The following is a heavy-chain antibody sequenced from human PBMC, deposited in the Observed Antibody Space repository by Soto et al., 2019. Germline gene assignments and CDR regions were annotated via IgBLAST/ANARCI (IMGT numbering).Heavy chain of an antibody. CDR3: AKSIFPHGEGYYYYGMDV. V-gene: IGHV3-9*01. CDR2: ISWNSGSR. CDR1: GFTFDDYA. Sequence: PGGSLRLSCAASGFTFDDYAMNWVRQAPGKGLEWVSGISWNSGSRGYVDSVKGRFTISRDNAKNSLYLQMNSLRAEDTALYYCAKSIFPHGEGYYYYGMDVWGQGTTVTVSS. D-gene: IGHD2-21*01. J-gene: IGHJ6*02.